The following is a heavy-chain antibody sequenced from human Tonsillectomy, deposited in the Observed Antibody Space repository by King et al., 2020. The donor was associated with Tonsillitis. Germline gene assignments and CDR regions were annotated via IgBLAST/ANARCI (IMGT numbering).Heavy chain of an antibody. CDR2: ISYDGSNK. Sequence: QLVQSGGGVVQPGRSLRLSCAASGFTFSSYAMHWVRQAPGKGLEWVAVISYDGSNKYYADSVKGRFTISRDNSKNTLYLQMNSLRAEDTAVYYCARVDSGRRFTLGYWGQGTLVTVSS. CDR1: GFTFSSYA. D-gene: IGHD1-26*01. V-gene: IGHV3-30-3*01. J-gene: IGHJ4*02. CDR3: ARVDSGRRFTLGY.